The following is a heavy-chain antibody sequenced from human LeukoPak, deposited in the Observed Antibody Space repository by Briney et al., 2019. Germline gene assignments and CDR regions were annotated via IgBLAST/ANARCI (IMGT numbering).Heavy chain of an antibody. CDR1: GGSISSYY. CDR3: ASGRTSGWYYFDY. CDR2: IYYSGST. D-gene: IGHD6-19*01. V-gene: IGHV4-59*01. J-gene: IGHJ4*02. Sequence: TPSQTLSLTCTVSGGSISSYYWSWIRQPPGKGLEWIGYIYYSGSTNYNPSLKSRVTISVDTSKNQFSLKLSSVTAADTAVYYCASGRTSGWYYFDYWGQGTLVTVSS.